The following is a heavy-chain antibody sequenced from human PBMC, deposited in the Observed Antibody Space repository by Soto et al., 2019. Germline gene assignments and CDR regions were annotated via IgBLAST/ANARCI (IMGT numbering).Heavy chain of an antibody. CDR2: INPDTGGA. V-gene: IGHV1-2*02. CDR3: ARDPIGGGAPYYFDY. D-gene: IGHD3-16*01. CDR1: GYTFTAYY. J-gene: IGHJ4*02. Sequence: QVQLVQSGAEVKKHGASVKVSCRAYGYTFTAYYLYWVRQTPGQGLEWMGGINPDTGGADIAPKFKGKITVTRDTSINTAYMQLPRLTSDYTAVYYCARDPIGGGAPYYFDYWGQGTLVTVSS.